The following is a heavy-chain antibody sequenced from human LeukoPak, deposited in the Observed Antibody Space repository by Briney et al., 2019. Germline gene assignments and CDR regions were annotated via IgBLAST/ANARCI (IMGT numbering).Heavy chain of an antibody. CDR3: ASLYYYDSSGIHDI. CDR1: GFTFSSYG. CDR2: ISYDGSNK. V-gene: IGHV3-30*03. J-gene: IGHJ3*02. D-gene: IGHD3-22*01. Sequence: GGSLRLSCAASGFTFSSYGMHWVRQAPGKGLEWVAVISYDGSNKYYADSVKGRFTISRDNSKNTLYLQMNSLRAEDTAVYYCASLYYYDSSGIHDIWGQGTMVTVSS.